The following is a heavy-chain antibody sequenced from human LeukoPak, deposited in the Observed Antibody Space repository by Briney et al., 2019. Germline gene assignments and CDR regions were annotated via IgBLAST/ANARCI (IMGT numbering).Heavy chain of an antibody. CDR2: ISYDGSNK. D-gene: IGHD3-3*01. Sequence: GGSLRLSCAASGFTFSSYGMHWVRQAPGKGLEWVAVISYDGSNKYYADSVKGRFTISRDNSKNTLYLQMNSLRAEDTAVYYCARAITIFGVVIIHNWFDPWGQGTLVTVSS. V-gene: IGHV3-30*19. CDR3: ARAITIFGVVIIHNWFDP. CDR1: GFTFSSYG. J-gene: IGHJ5*02.